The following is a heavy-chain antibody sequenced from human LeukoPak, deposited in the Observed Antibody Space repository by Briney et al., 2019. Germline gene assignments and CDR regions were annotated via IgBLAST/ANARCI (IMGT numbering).Heavy chain of an antibody. CDR1: GFTFSSYA. CDR3: ARDPSSWYYFDY. CDR2: ISCDGSNK. Sequence: QPGGSLRLSCAASGFTFSSYAMHWVRQAPGKGLEWVAVISCDGSNKYYADSVKGRFTISRDNSKNPLYLQMNSLRAEDTAVYYCARDPSSWYYFDYWGQGTLVTVSS. J-gene: IGHJ4*02. V-gene: IGHV3-30-3*01. D-gene: IGHD6-13*01.